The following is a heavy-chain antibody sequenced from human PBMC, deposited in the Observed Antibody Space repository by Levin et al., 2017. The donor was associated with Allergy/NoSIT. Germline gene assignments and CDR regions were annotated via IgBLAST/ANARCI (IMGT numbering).Heavy chain of an antibody. D-gene: IGHD6-13*01. Sequence: ETLSLTCGASGFTFRSYSMNWVRQTPGKGLDWVAYISLRSTNIYYAESVKGRFTISRDNAENSLYLQMNSLRAEDTGIYYCARSGAAAAGAKREYYYYALDVWGQGTTVTVSS. CDR1: GFTFRSYS. V-gene: IGHV3-48*01. CDR3: ARSGAAAAGAKREYYYYALDV. J-gene: IGHJ6*02. CDR2: ISLRSTNI.